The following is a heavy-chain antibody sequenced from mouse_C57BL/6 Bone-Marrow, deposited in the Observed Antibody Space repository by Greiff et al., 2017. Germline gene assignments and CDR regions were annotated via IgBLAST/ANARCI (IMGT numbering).Heavy chain of an antibody. V-gene: IGHV1-59*01. CDR2: IDPSDSYT. CDR1: GYTFTSYW. CDR3: ARGGHH. J-gene: IGHJ2*01. D-gene: IGHD3-1*01. Sequence: QVQLQQPGAELVRPGTSVKLSCKASGYTFTSYWMHWVKQRPGQGLEWIGVIDPSDSYTNYNQKFKGKATLSVDTSSSTAYMQLSSLTTEDSAVYYCARGGHHWSKGTTLTVSS.